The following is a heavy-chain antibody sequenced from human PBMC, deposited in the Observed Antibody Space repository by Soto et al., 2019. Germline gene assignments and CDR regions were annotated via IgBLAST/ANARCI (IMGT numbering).Heavy chain of an antibody. J-gene: IGHJ4*02. CDR1: GGSISSGGYP. Sequence: QVQLQESGPGLVKPSQTLSLTCTVSGGSISSGGYPWSWIRQHPGKGLEWIGYIYYSGSTYYNPSLKSRVTISVDTSKNQFSLKLSSVTAADTAVYYCAGIYSGSPGGTLRYWGQGTLVTVSS. D-gene: IGHD1-26*01. CDR2: IYYSGST. V-gene: IGHV4-31*03. CDR3: AGIYSGSPGGTLRY.